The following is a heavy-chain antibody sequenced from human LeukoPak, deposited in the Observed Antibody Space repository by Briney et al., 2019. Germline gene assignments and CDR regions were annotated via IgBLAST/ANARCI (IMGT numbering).Heavy chain of an antibody. CDR2: IYYSGST. CDR1: GGSISSYY. Sequence: SETLSLTCTVSGGSISSYYWSWLRQPPGKGLEWIGCIYYSGSTNYNPSLKSRTTISVDTSKNQFSLKLSSVTDADTAVYYCARRGGIYCSGGSCYGYFDYWGQGTLVTVSS. V-gene: IGHV4-59*08. J-gene: IGHJ4*02. CDR3: ARRGGIYCSGGSCYGYFDY. D-gene: IGHD2-15*01.